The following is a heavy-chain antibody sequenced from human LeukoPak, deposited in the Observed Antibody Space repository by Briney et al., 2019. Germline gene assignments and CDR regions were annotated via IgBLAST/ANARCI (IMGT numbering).Heavy chain of an antibody. CDR1: GGSFSSYY. Sequence: SETLSLTCTVSGGSFSSYYWSWIRQPPGKGLEYIGYIYYSGSTNYNPSLKSRVTISVDTSKNQISLKLSSVTAADTAVYYCARISYTADYYYYMDVWGKGTTVTVSS. CDR3: ARISYTADYYYYMDV. V-gene: IGHV4-59*01. J-gene: IGHJ6*03. CDR2: IYYSGST.